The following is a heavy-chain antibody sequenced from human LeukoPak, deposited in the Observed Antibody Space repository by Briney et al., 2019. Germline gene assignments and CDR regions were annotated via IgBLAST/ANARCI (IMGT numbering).Heavy chain of an antibody. J-gene: IGHJ5*02. CDR1: GGTFSSYA. V-gene: IGHV1-2*04. CDR3: ARGGYCSGGSCFPEGAWFDP. D-gene: IGHD2-15*01. CDR2: INPNSGGT. Sequence: ASVKVSCKASGGTFSSYAISWVRQAPGQGLEWMGWINPNSGGTNYAQKFQGWVTMTRDTSISTAYMELSRLRSDDTAVYYCARGGYCSGGSCFPEGAWFDPWGQGTLVTVSS.